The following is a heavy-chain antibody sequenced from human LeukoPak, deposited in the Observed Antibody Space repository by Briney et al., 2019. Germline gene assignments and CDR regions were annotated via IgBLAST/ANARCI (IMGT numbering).Heavy chain of an antibody. CDR3: AKDRGSAIAARPYYFDY. CDR2: ISYDGSNK. V-gene: IGHV3-30-3*01. D-gene: IGHD6-6*01. J-gene: IGHJ4*02. Sequence: GGSLRLSCVASGFTFSRYAMHWVRRAPGKGLEWVAFISYDGSNKYYADSVKGRFTISRDNSKNTLYLQMNSLRAEDTAVYYCAKDRGSAIAARPYYFDYWGQGTLVTVSS. CDR1: GFTFSRYA.